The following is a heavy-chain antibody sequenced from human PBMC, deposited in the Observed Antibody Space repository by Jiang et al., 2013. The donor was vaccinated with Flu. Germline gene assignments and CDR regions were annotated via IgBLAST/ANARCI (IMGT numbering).Heavy chain of an antibody. CDR2: IYPGDSDT. CDR1: GYSFTSYW. CDR3: ARRGIAVARTSGGFDP. J-gene: IGHJ5*02. Sequence: GAEVKKPGESLKISCKGSGYSFTSYWIGWVRQMPGKGLEWMGIIYPGDSDTRYSPSFQGQVTISADKSISTAYLQWSSLKASDTAMYYCARRGIAVARTSGGFDPWGQGTLVTVSS. V-gene: IGHV5-51*01. D-gene: IGHD6-19*01.